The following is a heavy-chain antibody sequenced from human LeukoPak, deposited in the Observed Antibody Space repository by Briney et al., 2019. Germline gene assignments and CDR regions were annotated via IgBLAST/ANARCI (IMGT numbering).Heavy chain of an antibody. V-gene: IGHV3-23*01. Sequence: PGGSLRLSCAASGFTFSSYAMSWVRQAPGKGLEWVSAISGSGGSTYYADSVKGRFTISRDNSKNTLYLQMNSLRAEDTAVYYCAKDRPNYDILTGYYPDAFDIWGQGIMVTVSS. CDR2: ISGSGGST. CDR3: AKDRPNYDILTGYYPDAFDI. D-gene: IGHD3-9*01. CDR1: GFTFSSYA. J-gene: IGHJ3*02.